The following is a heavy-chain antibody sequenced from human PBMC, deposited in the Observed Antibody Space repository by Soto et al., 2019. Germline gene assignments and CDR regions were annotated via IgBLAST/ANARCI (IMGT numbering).Heavy chain of an antibody. D-gene: IGHD6-6*01. CDR3: AREASLARSPLSIAARPNGFDY. J-gene: IGHJ4*02. Sequence: SETLSLTCTVSGGSISSGGYYWSWIRQHPGKGLEWIGYIYYSGSTYYNPSLKSRVTISVDTSKNQFSLKLSSVTAADTAVYYCAREASLARSPLSIAARPNGFDYWGQGTLLTVSS. V-gene: IGHV4-31*03. CDR2: IYYSGST. CDR1: GGSISSGGYY.